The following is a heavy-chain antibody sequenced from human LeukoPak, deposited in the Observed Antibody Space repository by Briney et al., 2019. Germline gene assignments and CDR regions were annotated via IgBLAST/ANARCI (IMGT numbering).Heavy chain of an antibody. CDR1: GGTFSSYG. V-gene: IGHV1-69*06. Sequence: SVKVSCKASGGTFSSYGISWVRQAPGQGLEWMGGIIPIFGTANYAQKFQGRVTITADKSTSTAYMELSSLRSEDTAVYYCARVQLGYCSSTSCYGYDYWGQGTLVTVSS. CDR3: ARVQLGYCSSTSCYGYDY. J-gene: IGHJ4*02. D-gene: IGHD2-2*01. CDR2: IIPIFGTA.